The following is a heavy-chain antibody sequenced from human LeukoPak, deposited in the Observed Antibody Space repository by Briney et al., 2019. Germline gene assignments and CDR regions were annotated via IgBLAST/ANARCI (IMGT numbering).Heavy chain of an antibody. J-gene: IGHJ6*02. CDR1: GFTFSSYA. CDR2: ISYDGSNK. CDR3: ARDRDSSGYYYVSYYYYYYGMDV. V-gene: IGHV3-30-3*01. D-gene: IGHD3-22*01. Sequence: QPGRSLRLSCAASGFTFSSYAMHWVRQAPGKGLEWVAVISYDGSNKYYADSVKGRFTISRDNSKNTLYLQMNSLRAEDTAVYYCARDRDSSGYYYVSYYYYYYGMDVWGQGTTVTVSS.